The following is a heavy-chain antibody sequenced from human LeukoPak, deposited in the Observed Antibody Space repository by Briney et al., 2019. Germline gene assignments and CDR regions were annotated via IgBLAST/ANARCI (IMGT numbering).Heavy chain of an antibody. CDR2: IDTSDGNT. D-gene: IGHD2-15*01. CDR1: GYTFTTYH. V-gene: IGHV1-46*01. J-gene: IGHJ5*02. Sequence: ASVKVSCKASGYTFTTYHMHWVRQAPGQGLEWVGMIDTSDGNTNYAQKFLDRVTMTRDTSTSTVYMELSSLRSYDTAAYYCATERSGGTWFDPWGQGTLVTVSS. CDR3: ATERSGGTWFDP.